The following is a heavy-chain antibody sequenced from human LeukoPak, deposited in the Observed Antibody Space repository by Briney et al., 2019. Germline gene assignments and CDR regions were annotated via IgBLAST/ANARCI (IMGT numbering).Heavy chain of an antibody. CDR2: INPNSGGT. V-gene: IGHV1-2*04. D-gene: IGHD3-10*01. CDR1: GYTFTGYY. J-gene: IGHJ6*04. Sequence: ASVKVSCKASGYTFTGYYMHWVRQAPGQGLEWMGWINPNSGGTNYAQKFQGWVTMTRDTSISTAYMELSRLRSDDTAVYHCARGGSGSYLSPAFYGMDVWGKGTTVTVSS. CDR3: ARGGSGSYLSPAFYGMDV.